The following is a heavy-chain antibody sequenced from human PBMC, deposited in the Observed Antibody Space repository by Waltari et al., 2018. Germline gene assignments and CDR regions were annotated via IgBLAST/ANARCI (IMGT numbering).Heavy chain of an antibody. J-gene: IGHJ4*02. CDR3: ASFSYDSSGYYYFDY. CDR1: GYTLPELS. V-gene: IGHV1-24*01. Sequence: QVQLVQSGAEVKKPGASVKVSCKVSGYTLPELSMHWVRQPPGNGLEWMGGFDPEDGETIYAQKFQGRVTMTEDTSTDTAYMERSSLRSEDTAVYYCASFSYDSSGYYYFDYWGQGTLVTVSS. CDR2: FDPEDGET. D-gene: IGHD3-22*01.